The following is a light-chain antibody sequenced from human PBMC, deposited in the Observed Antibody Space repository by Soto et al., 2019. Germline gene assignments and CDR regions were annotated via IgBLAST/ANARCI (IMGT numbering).Light chain of an antibody. Sequence: DIVMTQSPDSLAVSLGERATINCKSSQNLLYISNNKNSLAWYQQKPGQPPKLLIYWASTRESGVPDRFSGSGSGTDFTLPISSLQAEDVAVYYCQQYYTTPYTFGQGTKLEIK. J-gene: IGKJ2*01. CDR1: QNLLYISNNKNS. CDR2: WAS. CDR3: QQYYTTPYT. V-gene: IGKV4-1*01.